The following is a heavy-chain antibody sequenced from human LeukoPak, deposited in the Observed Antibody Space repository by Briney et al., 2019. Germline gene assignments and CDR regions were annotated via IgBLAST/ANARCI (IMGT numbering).Heavy chain of an antibody. V-gene: IGHV1-2*02. CDR3: ARYALTENWGSLDY. CDR1: GYTFTGYY. J-gene: IGHJ4*02. D-gene: IGHD7-27*01. Sequence: EASVKASCKASGYTFTGYYMHWVRQAPGQGLEWMGWINPNSGGTNYAQKFQGRVTMTRDTSISTAYMELSRLRSDDTAVYYCARYALTENWGSLDYWGQGTLVTVSS. CDR2: INPNSGGT.